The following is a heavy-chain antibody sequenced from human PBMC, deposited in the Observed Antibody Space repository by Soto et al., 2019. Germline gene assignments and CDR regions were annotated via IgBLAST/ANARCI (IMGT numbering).Heavy chain of an antibody. Sequence: PSETLSLTCTVSGGSISSYYWSWIRQPPGKGLEWIRYIYYSGSTNYNPSLKSRVTISVDTSKNQFSLKLSSVTAADTAVYYCARVGIRYDILTGYSSYYFDYWGQGTLVTVS. V-gene: IGHV4-59*01. CDR3: ARVGIRYDILTGYSSYYFDY. CDR1: GGSISSYY. CDR2: IYYSGST. D-gene: IGHD3-9*01. J-gene: IGHJ4*02.